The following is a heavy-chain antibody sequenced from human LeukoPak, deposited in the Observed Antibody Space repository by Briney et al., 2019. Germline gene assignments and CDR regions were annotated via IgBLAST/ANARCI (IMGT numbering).Heavy chain of an antibody. J-gene: IGHJ3*02. CDR3: AKAGGGDSSGLDAFDI. CDR1: GFTFSSYG. V-gene: IGHV3-30*18. CDR2: ISYDGSNK. D-gene: IGHD3-22*01. Sequence: GGSLRLSCAASGFTFSSYGMHWVRQAPGKGLEWVAVISYDGSNKYYADSVKGRFTISRDNSKNTLYLQMNSLRAEDTAVYYCAKAGGGDSSGLDAFDIWGQGTTVTVSS.